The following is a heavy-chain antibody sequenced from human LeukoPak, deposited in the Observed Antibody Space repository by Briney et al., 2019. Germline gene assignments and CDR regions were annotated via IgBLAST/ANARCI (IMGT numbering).Heavy chain of an antibody. Sequence: GGSLRLSCAASGFGLSSYSMNWVRQAPGKGLEWVSYISSSSSNMYYADSVKGRFTISRDNAKNSLYLQMNSLRAEDTALYYCARDSYCGGDCYSREYFQHWGQGTLVTVSS. J-gene: IGHJ1*01. CDR2: ISSSSSNM. CDR1: GFGLSSYS. V-gene: IGHV3-48*01. D-gene: IGHD2-21*01. CDR3: ARDSYCGGDCYSREYFQH.